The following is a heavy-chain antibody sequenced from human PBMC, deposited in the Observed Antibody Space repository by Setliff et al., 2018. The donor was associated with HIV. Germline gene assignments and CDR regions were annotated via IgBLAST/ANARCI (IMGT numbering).Heavy chain of an antibody. V-gene: IGHV1-69*13. CDR3: ATVFYYHSESFSLDY. J-gene: IGHJ4*02. D-gene: IGHD3-10*01. Sequence: ASVKVSCKASGGTFNNYAISWVRQAPGQGLEWVGGIIPLFGTSNYALKFQGRVTITANESTNTAHMELSSLRSVDTAMYYCATVFYYHSESFSLDYWGQGMLVTVSS. CDR1: GGTFNNYA. CDR2: IIPLFGTS.